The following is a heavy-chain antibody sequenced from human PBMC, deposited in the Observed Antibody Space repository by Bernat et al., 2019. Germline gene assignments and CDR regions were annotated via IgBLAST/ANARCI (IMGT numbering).Heavy chain of an antibody. CDR1: GFTFSDHY. V-gene: IGHV3-15*01. CDR2: IKSKTDGGTT. D-gene: IGHD2-15*01. CDR3: TTRGGYCSGGSCSHYYYYGMDV. J-gene: IGHJ6*02. Sequence: EVQLVESGGDLVQPGGSLRLSCAASGFTFSDHYMDWVRQAPGKGLEWVGRIKSKTDGGTTDYAAPVKGRFTISRDDSKNTLYLQMNSLKTEDTAVYYCTTRGGYCSGGSCSHYYYYGMDVWGQGTTVTVSS.